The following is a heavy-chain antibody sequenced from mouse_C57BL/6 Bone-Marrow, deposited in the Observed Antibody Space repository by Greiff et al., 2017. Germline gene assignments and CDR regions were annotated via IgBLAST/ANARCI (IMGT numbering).Heavy chain of an antibody. CDR2: INPNNGGT. D-gene: IGHD4-1*02. CDR3: ATEESTGLYYYAMDY. V-gene: IGHV1-26*01. CDR1: GYTFTDYY. Sequence: EVQLQQSGPELVKPGASVKISCKASGYTFTDYYMNWVKQSHGKSLEWIGDINPNNGGTSYNQKFKGKATLTVDKYSSTAYMELRSLTSEDSAVYYCATEESTGLYYYAMDYWGQGTSVTVSS. J-gene: IGHJ4*01.